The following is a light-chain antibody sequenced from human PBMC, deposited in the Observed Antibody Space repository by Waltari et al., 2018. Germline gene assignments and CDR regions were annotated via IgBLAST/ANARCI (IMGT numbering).Light chain of an antibody. CDR2: AAS. J-gene: IGKJ1*01. CDR1: QSISSY. Sequence: DIHMTQSTSSLSTSVGDRVTITCRASQSISSYLNWYQQKPGKAPKLLIYAASCLQSGVPSRFSGSGSWRDFTLIISSLQPEDFATYYCQQSYSHTRTFGQGTKVEIK. CDR3: QQSYSHTRT. V-gene: IGKV1-39*01.